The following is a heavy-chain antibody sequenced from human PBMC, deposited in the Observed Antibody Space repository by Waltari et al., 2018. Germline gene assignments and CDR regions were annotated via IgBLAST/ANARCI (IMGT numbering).Heavy chain of an antibody. Sequence: QVHLVESGGGVVQPGRSLRLSCVGSGFTSSDHAMHWVRQAPGKGLGWVAIISYEGSNKYYADSVRGRFTISRDNSKNMLYLEMNSLRAEDTAVYYCARDLYSSGPREADSWDQGTLVAVSS. J-gene: IGHJ4*02. CDR3: ARDLYSSGPREADS. CDR1: GFTSSDHA. V-gene: IGHV3-30*04. CDR2: ISYEGSNK. D-gene: IGHD3-22*01.